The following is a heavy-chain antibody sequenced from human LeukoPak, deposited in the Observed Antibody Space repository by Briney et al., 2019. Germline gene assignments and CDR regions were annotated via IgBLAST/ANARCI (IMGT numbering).Heavy chain of an antibody. J-gene: IGHJ5*02. CDR1: GYSISTGYY. V-gene: IGHV4-38-2*02. Sequence: SETLSLTCTVSGYSISTGYYWDWIRQPPGKGLEWIGTFYHGGSTYYNPSLKSRVTISVDTSKNQFSLKLSSVTAADTAVYYCARDRRGLNWFDPWGQGTLVTVSS. CDR2: FYHGGST. CDR3: ARDRRGLNWFDP.